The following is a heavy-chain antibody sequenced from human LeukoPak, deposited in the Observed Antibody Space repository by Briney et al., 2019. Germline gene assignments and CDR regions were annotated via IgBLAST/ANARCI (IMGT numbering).Heavy chain of an antibody. V-gene: IGHV3-30*02. D-gene: IGHD6-6*01. CDR1: GFTFSSYG. CDR3: AREGVPSSSSDSYYMDV. J-gene: IGHJ6*03. Sequence: PGGSLRLSCAASGFTFSSYGMHWVRQAPGKGLEWVAFIRYDGSNKYYADSVKGRFTISRGNAKNSLYLQMNSLRAEDTALYYCAREGVPSSSSDSYYMDVWGKGTTVTVSS. CDR2: IRYDGSNK.